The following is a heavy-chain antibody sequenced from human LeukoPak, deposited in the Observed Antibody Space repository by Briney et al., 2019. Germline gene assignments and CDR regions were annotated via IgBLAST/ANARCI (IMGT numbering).Heavy chain of an antibody. CDR1: GFTFSFYA. D-gene: IGHD6-13*01. J-gene: IGHJ5*02. V-gene: IGHV3-30-3*01. CDR2: ISYDGSNK. CDR3: ARAQGAAAGVSWFDP. Sequence: PGGSLRLSCAASGFTFSFYAMHWVRQAPGKGLEWVALISYDGSNKYYADSVKGRFTISRDNSKNTLYLQMNSLRAEDTAVYYCARAQGAAAGVSWFDPWGQGTLVTVSS.